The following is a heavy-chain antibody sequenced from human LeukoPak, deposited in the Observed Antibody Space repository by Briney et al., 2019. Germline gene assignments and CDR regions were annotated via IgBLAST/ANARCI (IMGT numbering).Heavy chain of an antibody. CDR3: ARDRGGYSSYYYGMDV. J-gene: IGHJ6*04. CDR1: GGSVSSGSYY. CDR2: IYYSGST. D-gene: IGHD2-2*02. Sequence: SETLSLTCTVSGGSVSSGSYYWSWIRQPPGKGLEWIGYIYYSGSTNYNPSLKSRVTISVDTSNNQFSLKLSSVTAADTAVYYCARDRGGYSSYYYGMDVWGKGTTVTVSS. V-gene: IGHV4-61*01.